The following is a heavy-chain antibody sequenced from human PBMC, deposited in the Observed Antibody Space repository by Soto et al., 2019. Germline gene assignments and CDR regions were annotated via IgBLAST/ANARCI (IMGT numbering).Heavy chain of an antibody. D-gene: IGHD6-13*01. CDR3: ARVVVLTAAGTTDY. CDR1: GFTFSDYY. J-gene: IGHJ4*02. CDR2: ISGTSDSI. Sequence: RLSCAASGFTFSDYYMSWIRQVPGKGLEWVAYISGTSDSIPYADSVKGRFTISRDNAKNSLYLQMNSLRAEDTAVYYCARVVVLTAAGTTDYWGQGTLVTVSS. V-gene: IGHV3-11*06.